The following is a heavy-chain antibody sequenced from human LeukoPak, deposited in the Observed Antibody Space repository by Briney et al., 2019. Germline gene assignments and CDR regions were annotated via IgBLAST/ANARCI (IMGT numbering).Heavy chain of an antibody. CDR1: GLIFEDYA. D-gene: IGHD3-16*01. J-gene: IGHJ2*01. CDR3: TKDVFYFGGYFEL. Sequence: PGGSLRLSCAASGLIFEDYAMHWLRQAPGTGLEWVSGISWNRGSIGYADSVKGRFTISRDNAKNSLYLQMNSLRTEDTAFYYCTKDVFYFGGYFELWGRGTLVTVSS. CDR2: ISWNRGSI. V-gene: IGHV3-9*01.